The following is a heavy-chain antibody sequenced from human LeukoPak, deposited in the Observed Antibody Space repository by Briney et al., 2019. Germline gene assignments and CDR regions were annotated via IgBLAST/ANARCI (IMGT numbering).Heavy chain of an antibody. CDR1: GYTFTTYE. J-gene: IGHJ4*02. CDR2: MDPNSGNT. V-gene: IGHV1-8*01. Sequence: GASVKVSCKASGYTFTTYEIHWVRQATGQGLEWMGWMDPNSGNTGYAQKFHGRVIITRNPSINTAYMELSSLRSDDTAVCYCARGASRSFDYWGQGTLVTVSA. CDR3: ARGASRSFDY.